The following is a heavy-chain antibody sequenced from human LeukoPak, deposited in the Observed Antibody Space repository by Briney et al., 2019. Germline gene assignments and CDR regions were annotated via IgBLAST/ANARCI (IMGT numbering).Heavy chain of an antibody. D-gene: IGHD5-18*01. CDR2: INSDGRST. CDR1: GFTFTSYW. V-gene: IGHV3-74*03. CDR3: ARDDSYGLDY. Sequence: GGSLRLSCAASGFTFTSYWMHWVRQAPGKGPVWVSRINSDGRSTTYADSVKGRFTISRDNAKNTLYLQMSSLRAEDTAVYYCARDDSYGLDYWGQGTLVTVSS. J-gene: IGHJ4*02.